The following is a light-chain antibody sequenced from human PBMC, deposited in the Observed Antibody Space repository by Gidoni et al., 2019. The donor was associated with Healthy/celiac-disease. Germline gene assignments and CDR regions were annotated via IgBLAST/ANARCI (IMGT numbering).Light chain of an antibody. V-gene: IGKV3-11*01. Sequence: EIVLTQSPATLSLSPGERATLSCRASQSVSSYLAWYQQKPGQAPRLLIYDASNRATGIPARFSGSGSGTDFTLTISSLDPEDFAFYYCQQRSHWQWTFGQGTKVEIK. CDR3: QQRSHWQWT. J-gene: IGKJ1*01. CDR2: DAS. CDR1: QSVSSY.